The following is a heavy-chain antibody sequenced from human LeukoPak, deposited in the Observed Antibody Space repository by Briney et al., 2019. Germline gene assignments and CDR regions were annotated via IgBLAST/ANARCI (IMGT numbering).Heavy chain of an antibody. J-gene: IGHJ4*02. Sequence: GGSLRLSCAASGFTFSSYAMSWVRQAPGKGLEWVSGISGSGGTAYYADSVKGRFTISRDNSKNTLYLQMSSLRVEDTAVYYCAKDRSGYDYYGQYYFDYWGLGTLVTVSS. V-gene: IGHV3-23*01. D-gene: IGHD5-12*01. CDR1: GFTFSSYA. CDR3: AKDRSGYDYYGQYYFDY. CDR2: ISGSGGTA.